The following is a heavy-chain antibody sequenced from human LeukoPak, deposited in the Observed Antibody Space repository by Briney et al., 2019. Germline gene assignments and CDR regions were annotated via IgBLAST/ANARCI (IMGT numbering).Heavy chain of an antibody. J-gene: IGHJ5*02. Sequence: GESLKISCKGSGYSFTSYWIGWVRQMPGKGLEWMGIIYPGDSDTRYSPSFQGQVTISADKSISTAYLQWSRLKASDTAMYYCARSPGQSLRSAWFDPWGQGTLVTVSS. V-gene: IGHV5-51*01. CDR1: GYSFTSYW. D-gene: IGHD4-17*01. CDR3: ARSPGQSLRSAWFDP. CDR2: IYPGDSDT.